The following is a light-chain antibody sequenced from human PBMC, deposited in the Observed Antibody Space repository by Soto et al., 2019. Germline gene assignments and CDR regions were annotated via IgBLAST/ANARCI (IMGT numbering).Light chain of an antibody. CDR2: RAS. CDR1: QSLSGNY. Sequence: NVLTQSPGTLSLSPGQRATLSCRASQSLSGNYLAWYQQKPGQAPRVLIYRASIRATGISDRFSGSGSGTDFTLTISRLEPEDFATYYCQQSYSIPRTFGQGTKLEIK. V-gene: IGKV3-20*01. CDR3: QQSYSIPRT. J-gene: IGKJ2*01.